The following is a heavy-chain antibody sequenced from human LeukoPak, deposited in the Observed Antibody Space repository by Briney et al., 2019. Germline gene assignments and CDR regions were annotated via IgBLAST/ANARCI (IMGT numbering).Heavy chain of an antibody. CDR3: ARRSLHPYYYYGMDV. Sequence: SETLSLTCTVSGGSISSYYWSWIRQPPGKGLEGSGYIYYSGSTNYNPSLKSRVTISVDTSKNQFSLKLSSVTAADTAVYYCARRSLHPYYYYGMDVWGQGTTVTVSS. CDR2: IYYSGST. V-gene: IGHV4-59*08. D-gene: IGHD5-24*01. CDR1: GGSISSYY. J-gene: IGHJ6*02.